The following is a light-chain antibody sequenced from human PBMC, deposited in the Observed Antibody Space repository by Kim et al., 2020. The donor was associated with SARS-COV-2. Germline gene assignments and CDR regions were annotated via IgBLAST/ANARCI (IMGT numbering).Light chain of an antibody. V-gene: IGKV3-20*01. Sequence: PGERAPLPCRASQRVSNNYLGWYQQRPGQAPRLLIYGASSRTTGIPDRFSGSGSGTDFTLTISRLEPEDYAVYYCQQYGSSPRTFGQGTKLEI. CDR1: QRVSNNY. CDR3: QQYGSSPRT. J-gene: IGKJ2*01. CDR2: GAS.